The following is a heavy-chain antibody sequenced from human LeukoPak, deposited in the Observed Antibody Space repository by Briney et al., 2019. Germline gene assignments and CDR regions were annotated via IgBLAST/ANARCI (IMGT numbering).Heavy chain of an antibody. CDR1: GGSISSGDYY. D-gene: IGHD3-3*01. Sequence: PSETPSLTCTVSGGSISSGDYYWSWIRQPPGKGLEWIGYIYYSGSTYYNPSLKSRVTISVDTSKNQFSLKLSSVTAADTAVYYCARWVKGRFLVGNWFDPWGQGTLVTVSS. CDR3: ARWVKGRFLVGNWFDP. CDR2: IYYSGST. J-gene: IGHJ5*02. V-gene: IGHV4-30-4*01.